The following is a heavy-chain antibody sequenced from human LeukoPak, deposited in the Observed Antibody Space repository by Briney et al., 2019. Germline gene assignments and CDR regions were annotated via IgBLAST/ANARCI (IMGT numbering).Heavy chain of an antibody. Sequence: SETLSLTCALSGGSITDYFYNWVRQPPGKGLEWIGEINHSGSSTYNPSLKSRVIISVDTSKNQFSLKLTSVTAADTAVYYCARGTTMVRGVIMYPYYYYMDVWGKGTTVTISS. CDR2: INHSGSS. V-gene: IGHV4-34*01. J-gene: IGHJ6*03. CDR1: GGSITDYF. D-gene: IGHD3-10*01. CDR3: ARGTTMVRGVIMYPYYYYMDV.